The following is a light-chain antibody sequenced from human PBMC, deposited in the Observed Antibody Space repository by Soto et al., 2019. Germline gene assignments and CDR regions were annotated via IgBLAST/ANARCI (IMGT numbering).Light chain of an antibody. CDR2: EVT. V-gene: IGLV2-14*01. Sequence: QSVLTQPASASGSPGQSITISCTGISSDGDDYKDVSWYQQHPGKAPKLMIYEVTYRPSGVSNRFSGSKSGNTASLTISGLQAEDEADYYCSSYTSTSTVFGTGTKLTVL. CDR3: SSYTSTSTV. CDR1: SSDGDDYKD. J-gene: IGLJ1*01.